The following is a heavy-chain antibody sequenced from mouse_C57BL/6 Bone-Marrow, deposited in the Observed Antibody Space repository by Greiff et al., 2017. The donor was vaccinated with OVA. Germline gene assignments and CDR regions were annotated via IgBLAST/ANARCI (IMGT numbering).Heavy chain of an antibody. CDR2: SRNKANDYTT. V-gene: IGHV7-1*01. CDR1: GFTFSDFY. J-gene: IGHJ1*03. CDR3: ARDAGHYYYGSSYGYFDV. Sequence: EVKVVESGGGLVQSGRSLRLSCATSGFTFSDFYMEWVRQAPGKGLEWIAASRNKANDYTTEYSASVKGRFIVSRDTSQSILYLQMNALRAEDTAIYYCARDAGHYYYGSSYGYFDVWGTGTTVTVSS. D-gene: IGHD1-1*01.